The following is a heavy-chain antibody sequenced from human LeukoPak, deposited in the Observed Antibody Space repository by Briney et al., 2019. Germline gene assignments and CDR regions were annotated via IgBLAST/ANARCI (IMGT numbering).Heavy chain of an antibody. J-gene: IGHJ6*03. D-gene: IGHD6-13*01. CDR3: ARGPYSSSWPYYYYYMDV. CDR2: IYYSGST. Sequence: SETLSLTCTVSGGSISSYYWSWIRQPPGKGLEWIGYIYYSGSTNYNPSLKSRVTISVDTSKNRFSLKVRSVTAADTAVYYCARGPYSSSWPYYYYYMDVWGKGTTVTVSS. CDR1: GGSISSYY. V-gene: IGHV4-59*12.